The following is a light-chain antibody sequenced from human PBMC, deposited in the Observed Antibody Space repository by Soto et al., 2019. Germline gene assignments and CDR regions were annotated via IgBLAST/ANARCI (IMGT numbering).Light chain of an antibody. J-gene: IGKJ1*01. CDR1: QSISSW. V-gene: IGKV1-5*01. CDR2: DAS. CDR3: QQYNSYRT. Sequence: DIQMTQSPSTLSASVGDRVTLTCRARQSISSWLAWYQQNPGKAPKLLIYDASILESGVPSRFSGSGSVTEFPLTNSSLQPDDFATYDCQQYNSYRTFGQGTKVEIK.